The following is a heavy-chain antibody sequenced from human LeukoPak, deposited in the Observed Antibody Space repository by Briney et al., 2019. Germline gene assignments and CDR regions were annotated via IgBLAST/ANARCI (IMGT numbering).Heavy chain of an antibody. CDR2: IIPIFGTA. V-gene: IGHV1-69*13. CDR1: GGTFSSYA. Sequence: SVTVSCKASGGTFSSYAISWVRQAPGQGLEWMGGIIPIFGTANYAQKFQGRVTITADESTSTAYMELSSLRSEDTAVYYAATGYCSSTSCYSHDAFDIWGQGTMVTVSS. CDR3: ATGYCSSTSCYSHDAFDI. D-gene: IGHD2-2*02. J-gene: IGHJ3*02.